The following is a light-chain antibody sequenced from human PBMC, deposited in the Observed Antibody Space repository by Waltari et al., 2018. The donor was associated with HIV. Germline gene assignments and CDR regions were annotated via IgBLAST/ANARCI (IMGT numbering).Light chain of an antibody. Sequence: AVQMTQSTSSVSGFLGDRVTITCLASQGIRNDLSWCQVKPGTAPKLLIYASTILQTGVAPRFSGSASGTHVTLTISYLQSEDFATYFVLQEFNYPWTFGQGTKVE. J-gene: IGKJ1*01. CDR2: AST. CDR1: QGIRND. CDR3: LQEFNYPWT. V-gene: IGKV1-6*02.